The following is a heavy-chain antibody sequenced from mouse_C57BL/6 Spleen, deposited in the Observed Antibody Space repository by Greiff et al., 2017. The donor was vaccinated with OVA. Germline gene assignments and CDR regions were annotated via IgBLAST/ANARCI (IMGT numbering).Heavy chain of an antibody. J-gene: IGHJ2*01. V-gene: IGHV1-63*01. CDR3: ARGGYSNLYYFDY. Sequence: QVQLQQSGAELVRPGTSVKMSCKASGYTFTNYWIGWAKQRPGHGLEWIGDIYPGGGYTNYNEKFKGKATLTADKSSSTAYMQFSSLTSEDSAIYYCARGGYSNLYYFDYWGQGTTLTVSS. D-gene: IGHD2-5*01. CDR1: GYTFTNYW. CDR2: IYPGGGYT.